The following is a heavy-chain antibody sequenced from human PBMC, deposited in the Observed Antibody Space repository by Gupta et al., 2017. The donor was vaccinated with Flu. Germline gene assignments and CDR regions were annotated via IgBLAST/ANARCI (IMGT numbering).Heavy chain of an antibody. CDR2: IWYDGSNK. CDR1: GFTFSSYG. Sequence: QVQLVESGGGVVQPGRSLRLSCAASGFTFSSYGMHWVRQAPGKGLEWVAVIWYDGSNKYYADSVKGRFTISRDNSKNTLYLQMNSLRAEDTAVYYCAREGPNDDYDFWSGYFDYWGQGTLVTVSS. V-gene: IGHV3-33*01. CDR3: AREGPNDDYDFWSGYFDY. J-gene: IGHJ4*02. D-gene: IGHD3-3*01.